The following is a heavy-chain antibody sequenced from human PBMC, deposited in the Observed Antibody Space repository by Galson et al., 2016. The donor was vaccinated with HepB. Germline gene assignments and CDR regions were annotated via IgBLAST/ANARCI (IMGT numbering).Heavy chain of an antibody. Sequence: LRLSCAASGFTVSSNYMSWVRQAPGKGLEWIGTIYYSGSTNYSPSLKSRVTISVDTSKNQFSLKLSSVTAADTAVYYCARDLTMVTTGWFDPWGQGTLVTVSS. CDR1: GFTVSSNY. J-gene: IGHJ5*02. D-gene: IGHD5-18*01. CDR2: IYYSGST. V-gene: IGHV4-59*02. CDR3: ARDLTMVTTGWFDP.